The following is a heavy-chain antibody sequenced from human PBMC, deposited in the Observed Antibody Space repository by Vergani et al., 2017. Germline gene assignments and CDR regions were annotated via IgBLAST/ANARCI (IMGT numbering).Heavy chain of an antibody. Sequence: QVQLVESGGGVVQPGRSLRLSCAASGFTFSSYGMHWVRQAPGKGLEWVAVIWYDGSNKYYADSVKGRFTISRDNSKNTLYLQMNSLRAEDTAVYYCARDFPPYCGGYCYSGNAFDIWGQGTMVTVSS. V-gene: IGHV3-33*01. D-gene: IGHD2-21*01. J-gene: IGHJ3*02. CDR1: GFTFSSYG. CDR2: IWYDGSNK. CDR3: ARDFPPYCGGYCYSGNAFDI.